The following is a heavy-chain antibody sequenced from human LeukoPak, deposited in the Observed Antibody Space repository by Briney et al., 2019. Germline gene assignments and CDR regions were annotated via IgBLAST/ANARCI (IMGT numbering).Heavy chain of an antibody. V-gene: IGHV1-46*01. Sequence: ASVKVSRKASGYTLTSYYMHWVRQAPGQGLEWMGIINPSGGDTSYAQKFQGRLTMTRDTSTNTVYMELTSLRSEDTAVYYCARDRPIAVAGDYYYYDGMDVWGQGTTVTVS. CDR1: GYTLTSYY. CDR2: INPSGGDT. J-gene: IGHJ6*02. D-gene: IGHD6-19*01. CDR3: ARDRPIAVAGDYYYYDGMDV.